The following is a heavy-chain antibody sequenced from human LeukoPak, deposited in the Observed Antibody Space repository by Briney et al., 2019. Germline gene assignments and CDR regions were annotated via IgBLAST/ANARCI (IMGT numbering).Heavy chain of an antibody. CDR2: IYHSGST. Sequence: PSETLSLTCTVSGGSISSGGYYWSWIRQPPGKGLEWIGYIYHSGSTYYNPSLKSRVTISVDRSKNQFSLRLSSVTAADTAVYYCARVRSYCSSTSCYGHWFDPWGQGTLVTVSS. CDR3: ARVRSYCSSTSCYGHWFDP. J-gene: IGHJ5*02. V-gene: IGHV4-30-2*01. CDR1: GGSISSGGYY. D-gene: IGHD2-2*01.